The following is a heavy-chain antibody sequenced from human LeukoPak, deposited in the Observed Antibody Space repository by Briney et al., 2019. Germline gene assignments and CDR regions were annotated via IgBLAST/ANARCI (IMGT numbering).Heavy chain of an antibody. CDR1: GFTFSSYA. CDR2: ISGSGGST. V-gene: IGHV3-23*01. J-gene: IGHJ4*02. D-gene: IGHD3-22*01. Sequence: PGGSLRLSCAASGFTFSSYAMSWVRQAPGKGLEWVSAISGSGGSTYYADSVKGRFTISRDNSKNTLYLQMNSLRAEDTAVYYCATGTYYYDSSGYYPLDNFDYWGQGTLVTVSS. CDR3: ATGTYYYDSSGYYPLDNFDY.